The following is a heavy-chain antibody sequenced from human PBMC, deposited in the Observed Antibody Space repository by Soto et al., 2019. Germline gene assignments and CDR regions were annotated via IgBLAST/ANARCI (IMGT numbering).Heavy chain of an antibody. V-gene: IGHV5-51*01. J-gene: IGHJ4*02. Sequence: GESLKISCKGSGYSFTSYWIAWVRQMPGKGLEWMGIIYPGDSDTRYSPSFQGQVTISADKSISTAYLQWSSLKASDTAMYYCARQEVVAATYGRLEFDYWGQGTLVTVSS. CDR3: ARQEVVAATYGRLEFDY. CDR2: IYPGDSDT. D-gene: IGHD2-15*01. CDR1: GYSFTSYW.